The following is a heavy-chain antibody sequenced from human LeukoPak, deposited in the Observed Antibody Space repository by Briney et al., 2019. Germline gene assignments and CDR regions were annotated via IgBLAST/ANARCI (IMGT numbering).Heavy chain of an antibody. CDR3: AKGSSSYYFAFDI. D-gene: IGHD6-13*01. Sequence: GGSLRLSCAAAGFTFSNYAMSWVRQAPGKGLEWVSAISGSGGSTYYADSVKGRFTISRDNSKNTLYLQMNSLRAEDTAVYYCAKGSSSYYFAFDIWGQGTMVTVSS. CDR1: GFTFSNYA. V-gene: IGHV3-23*01. CDR2: ISGSGGST. J-gene: IGHJ3*02.